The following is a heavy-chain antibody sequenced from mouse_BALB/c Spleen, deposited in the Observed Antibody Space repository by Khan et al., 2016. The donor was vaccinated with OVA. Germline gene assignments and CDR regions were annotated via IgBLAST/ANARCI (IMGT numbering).Heavy chain of an antibody. V-gene: IGHV1-7*01. Sequence: QMQLEESGAELAKPGASVKMSCKASGYTFINYWILWIKQRPGQGLEWIGYINPSTGYTEYNQNFKDKATLTADKSSSTAYMQLSSLTSEDSTVYYCARRGLRWDFDYWGQGTTLKGSS. D-gene: IGHD1-1*01. CDR2: INPSTGYT. CDR3: ARRGLRWDFDY. J-gene: IGHJ2*01. CDR1: GYTFINYW.